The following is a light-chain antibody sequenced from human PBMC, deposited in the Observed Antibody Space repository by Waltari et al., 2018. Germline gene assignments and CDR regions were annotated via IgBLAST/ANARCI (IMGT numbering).Light chain of an antibody. V-gene: IGKV3-11*01. J-gene: IGKJ3*01. CDR3: QHRSGP. CDR2: DAS. Sequence: EIVLTQSPATLSLSPGERATLSCRASQSVSDSLDWYQHKPGQAPMLLVYDASNRATGVPARFSGSWSGTHFTLTISSLEPADFAVYYCQHRSGPFGPGTKVDFK. CDR1: QSVSDS.